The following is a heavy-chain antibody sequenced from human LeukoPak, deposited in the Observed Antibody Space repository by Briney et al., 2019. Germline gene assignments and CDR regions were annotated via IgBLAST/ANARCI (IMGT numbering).Heavy chain of an antibody. CDR2: IIPIFGTA. J-gene: IGHJ5*02. CDR1: GGTFSSYA. CDR3: ARVGCSSTSCYTVWFDP. Sequence: GGSLRLSCAASGGTFSSYAISWVRQAPGQGLEWMGGIIPIFGTANYAQKFQGRVTITADESTSTAYMELSSLRSEDTAVYYCARVGCSSTSCYTVWFDPWGQGTLVTVSS. V-gene: IGHV1-69*01. D-gene: IGHD2-2*02.